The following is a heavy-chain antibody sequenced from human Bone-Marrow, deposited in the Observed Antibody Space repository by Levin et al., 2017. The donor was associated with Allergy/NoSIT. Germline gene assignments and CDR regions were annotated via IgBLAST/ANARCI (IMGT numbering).Heavy chain of an antibody. CDR3: ARQSEGLLWFGDNWFDP. Sequence: PSETLSLTCTVSGGSISSSSYYWGWIRQPPGKGLEWIGSIYYSGSTYYNPSLKSRVTISVDTSKNQFSLKLSSVTAADTAVYYCARQSEGLLWFGDNWFDPWGQGTLVTVSS. CDR2: IYYSGST. J-gene: IGHJ5*02. D-gene: IGHD3-10*01. V-gene: IGHV4-39*01. CDR1: GGSISSSSYY.